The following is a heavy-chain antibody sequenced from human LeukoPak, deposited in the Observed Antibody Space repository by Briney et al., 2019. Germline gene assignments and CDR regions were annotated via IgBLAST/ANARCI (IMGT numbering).Heavy chain of an antibody. J-gene: IGHJ4*02. V-gene: IGHV1-69*05. CDR3: AREDGWFGELSLDY. CDR1: GGTFSSYA. CDR2: IIPIFGTA. Sequence: APVKVSCKASGGTFSSYAISWVRQAPGQGLEWMGRIIPIFGTANYAQKFQGRVTITTDESTSTAYMELSSLRSEDTAVYYCAREDGWFGELSLDYWGQGTLVTVSS. D-gene: IGHD3-10*01.